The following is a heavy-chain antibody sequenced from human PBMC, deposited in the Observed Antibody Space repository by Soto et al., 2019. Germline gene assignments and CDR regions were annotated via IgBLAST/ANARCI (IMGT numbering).Heavy chain of an antibody. D-gene: IGHD3-10*01. CDR2: IGTAGDT. CDR1: GFTFSSYD. Sequence: EVQLVESGGGLVQPGGSLRLSCAASGFTFSSYDMHWVRQATGKGLEWVSAIGTAGDTYYPGSVKGRFTISRENAKNSLYLQMNSLRAGDTAVYYCARRGADNDAFDIWGQGTIVTVSS. J-gene: IGHJ3*02. CDR3: ARRGADNDAFDI. V-gene: IGHV3-13*01.